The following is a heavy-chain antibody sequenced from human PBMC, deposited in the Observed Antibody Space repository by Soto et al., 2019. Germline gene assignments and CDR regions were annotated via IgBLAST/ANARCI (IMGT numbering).Heavy chain of an antibody. D-gene: IGHD3-22*01. CDR3: AKGRYSYDSSGHDY. CDR1: GFAFSSHA. Sequence: PGGSLRLSCAASGFAFSSHAMNWVRQAPGKGLEWVSGISGSGGRTYYADSVKGRFTISRDNSKNTLDLQMNSLRAEDTAVYYCAKGRYSYDSSGHDYWGLGTLVTVSS. CDR2: ISGSGGRT. V-gene: IGHV3-23*01. J-gene: IGHJ4*02.